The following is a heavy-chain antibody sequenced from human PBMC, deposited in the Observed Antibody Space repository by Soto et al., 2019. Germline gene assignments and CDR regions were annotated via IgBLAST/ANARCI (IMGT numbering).Heavy chain of an antibody. CDR1: GYTFTNHG. J-gene: IGHJ4*02. CDR2: VSGYNDKT. CDR3: ARDFYPVAYFFDY. V-gene: IGHV1-18*04. Sequence: QVQLVQSGAELKKPGASVKVSCKASGYTFTNHGISWVRQAPGQGLEWEGWVSGYNDKTKSAQKFQGRVTMTTDTSTNTAYMELRSLRSDDTAVYFCARDFYPVAYFFDYWGQGTLVTVSS. D-gene: IGHD2-21*01.